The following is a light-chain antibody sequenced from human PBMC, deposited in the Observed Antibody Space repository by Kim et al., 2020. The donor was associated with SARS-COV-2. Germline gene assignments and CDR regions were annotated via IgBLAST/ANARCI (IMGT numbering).Light chain of an antibody. V-gene: IGKV1-5*01. J-gene: IGKJ2*01. CDR2: DAS. CDR3: QKYDSYSPVYT. Sequence: VRDRVTMTRQAQQSVRRWLAWYPTRPERAAKYRFEDASSVESGLPSRFSGSGSGTEFTLTLSSLQSDDFATYDSQKYDSYSPVYTLGQGTKVDIK. CDR1: QSVRRW.